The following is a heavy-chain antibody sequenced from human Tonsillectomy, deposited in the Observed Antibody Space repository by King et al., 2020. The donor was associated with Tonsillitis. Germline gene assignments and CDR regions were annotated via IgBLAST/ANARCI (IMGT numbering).Heavy chain of an antibody. Sequence: VQLVESGGGLVQPGGSLRLSCAASGFTVSSNYMNWVRQAPGKGLEWVSVIYSGGSTYYAYSVKGRFTISRDNSKNTLYLQMNSLRAEDTAVYYCATSVYSGSYSLDYWGQGTLVTVSS. CDR1: GFTVSSNY. CDR3: ATSVYSGSYSLDY. CDR2: IYSGGST. D-gene: IGHD1-26*01. J-gene: IGHJ4*02. V-gene: IGHV3-66*01.